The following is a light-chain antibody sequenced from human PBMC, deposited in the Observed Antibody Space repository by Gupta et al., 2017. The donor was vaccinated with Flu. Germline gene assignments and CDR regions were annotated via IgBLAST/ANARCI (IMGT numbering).Light chain of an antibody. V-gene: IGKV2-28*01. CDR2: MGS. Sequence: IVMTMSPPSLPVTPGEPCTISCKSSQRLLLSDGYDYLAWFLQKPGQSPHLLIHMGSSRASGVPDRFSGSGSGTNFTLKLSRVEAEDVGVYYCMQARQTPYTFGQGTKLDIK. J-gene: IGKJ2*01. CDR3: MQARQTPYT. CDR1: QRLLLSDGYDY.